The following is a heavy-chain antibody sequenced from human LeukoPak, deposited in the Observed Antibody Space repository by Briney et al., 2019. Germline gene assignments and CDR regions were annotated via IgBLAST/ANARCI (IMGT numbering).Heavy chain of an antibody. CDR2: ISGGGDYT. D-gene: IGHD3-3*01. J-gene: IGHJ4*02. CDR1: GFTFSSYT. V-gene: IGHV3-23*01. CDR3: AKRRFLESTPYYFDY. Sequence: GGSLRLSCAASGFTFSSYTLSWVRHAPGRGLEWVSTISGGGDYTSYADSVKGRFTISRDNSKNTLYLQMNGLRVEDSALYYCAKRRFLESTPYYFDYWGQGTLVTVSS.